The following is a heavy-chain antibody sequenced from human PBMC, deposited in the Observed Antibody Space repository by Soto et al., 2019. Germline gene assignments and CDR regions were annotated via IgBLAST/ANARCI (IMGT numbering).Heavy chain of an antibody. Sequence: GGTLRLSCAASGFTVSSKYINWVRQAPGKGLGRVSIIWSYGLTYYADSVRRSFTISRAISTNILYLHMNNLRADDSAIYYCARDLPPDLWGQGTLVTVSS. J-gene: IGHJ5*02. CDR2: IWSYGLT. CDR1: GFTVSSKY. CDR3: ARDLPPDL. V-gene: IGHV3-53*01.